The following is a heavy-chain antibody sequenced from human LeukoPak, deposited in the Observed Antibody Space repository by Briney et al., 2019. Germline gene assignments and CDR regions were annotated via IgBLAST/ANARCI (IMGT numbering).Heavy chain of an antibody. CDR2: IYYTGTT. V-gene: IGHV4-38-2*01. J-gene: IGHJ4*02. CDR3: ATKHYDYVKF. D-gene: IGHD3-16*01. CDR1: GYSITSGYY. Sequence: SETLSLTCGVSGYSITSGYYWGWIRQPPGKGLEWIGSIYYTGTTFYNPSLKSRLTISLDTSKNQFSLRLNSVTAADTATYYCATKHYDYVKFWDQGTLVIVS.